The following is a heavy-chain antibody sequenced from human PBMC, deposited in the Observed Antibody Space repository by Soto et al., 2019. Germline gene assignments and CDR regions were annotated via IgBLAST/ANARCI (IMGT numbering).Heavy chain of an antibody. V-gene: IGHV1-69*06. CDR3: ASLLAAAGTHGDHY. J-gene: IGHJ4*02. D-gene: IGHD6-13*01. CDR1: GYTFTNND. Sequence: GASVKVSCKASGYTFTNNDVSWVRQATGQGLEWMGWIIPIFGTANYAQKFQGRVTITADKSTSTAYMELSSLRSEDTAVYYCASLLAAAGTHGDHYWGQGTLVTVSS. CDR2: IIPIFGTA.